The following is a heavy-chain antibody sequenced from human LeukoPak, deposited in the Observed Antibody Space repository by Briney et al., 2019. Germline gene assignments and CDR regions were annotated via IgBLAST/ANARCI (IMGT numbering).Heavy chain of an antibody. V-gene: IGHV4-4*07. J-gene: IGHJ6*03. CDR3: ASSLVSNPYYYYYYMDV. CDR1: GGSISSYY. CDR2: IYTSGST. Sequence: KSSETLSLTCTVSGGSISSYYWSWIRQPAGKGLEWIGRIYTSGSTNYNPSLKSRVTISVDKSKNQFSLKLSSVTAADTAVYYCASSLVSNPYYYYYYMDVWGKGTTVTVSS.